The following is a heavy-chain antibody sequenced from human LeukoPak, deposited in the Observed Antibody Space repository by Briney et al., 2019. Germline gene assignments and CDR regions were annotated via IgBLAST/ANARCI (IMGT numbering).Heavy chain of an antibody. CDR1: GFTFSSYA. CDR3: AKKAQLGWYFDL. V-gene: IGHV3-9*01. J-gene: IGHJ2*01. Sequence: PGGSLRLSCTASGFTFSSYAMHWVRQAPGKGLEWVSGISWNSGSIGYAGSVKGRFTISRDNARNSLYLQMNSLRTEDTALYYCAKKAQLGWYFDLWGRGTLVTVSS. CDR2: ISWNSGSI. D-gene: IGHD1-1*01.